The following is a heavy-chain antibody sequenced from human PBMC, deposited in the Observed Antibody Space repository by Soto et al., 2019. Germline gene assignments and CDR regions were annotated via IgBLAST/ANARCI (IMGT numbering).Heavy chain of an antibody. CDR2: INPSGGST. D-gene: IGHD3-10*01. CDR1: GYTFTSYY. J-gene: IGHJ6*02. CDR3: ARALGSMVRGVYYYYYGMDV. V-gene: IGHV1-46*01. Sequence: ASVKVSFKASGYTFTSYYMHWVRQAPGQGLEWMGIINPSGGSTSYAQKFQGRVTMTRDTSTSTVYMELSSLRSEDTAVYYCARALGSMVRGVYYYYYGMDVWGQGTTVTVSS.